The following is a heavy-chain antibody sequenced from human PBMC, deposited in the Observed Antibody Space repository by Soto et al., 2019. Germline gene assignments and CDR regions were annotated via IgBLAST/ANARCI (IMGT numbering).Heavy chain of an antibody. CDR3: AHSTSDGADTYYDYVWGSYRLLHFDY. D-gene: IGHD3-16*02. CDR1: GFSLSTSGVG. V-gene: IGHV2-5*02. CDR2: IYWDDDK. Sequence: QITLKESGPTLVKPTQTLTLTCTFSGFSLSTSGVGVGWIRQPPGKALEWLALIYWDDDKRYSPSLKSRLTITKDTSKNQVVLTMTNMDPVDTATYYCAHSTSDGADTYYDYVWGSYRLLHFDYWGQGTLVTVSS. J-gene: IGHJ4*02.